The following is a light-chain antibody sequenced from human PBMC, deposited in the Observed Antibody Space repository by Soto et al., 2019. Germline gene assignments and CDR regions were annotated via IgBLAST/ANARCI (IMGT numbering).Light chain of an antibody. Sequence: QSVLTQPASVSGSPGQSITISCTGTSSDVGSYNLVSWYQHHPGKAPKLMIYEGSKRPSGVSDRFSGSRSGNTASLTISGLQAEDEADYYCYSYASSSTLGLYVFGTGTKVTVL. CDR1: SSDVGSYNL. J-gene: IGLJ1*01. CDR3: YSYASSSTLGLYV. CDR2: EGS. V-gene: IGLV2-23*01.